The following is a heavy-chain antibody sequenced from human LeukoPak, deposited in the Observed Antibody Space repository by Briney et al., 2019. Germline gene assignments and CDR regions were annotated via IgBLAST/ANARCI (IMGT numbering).Heavy chain of an antibody. CDR1: GGSISSYY. J-gene: IGHJ1*01. V-gene: IGHV4-59*01. CDR3: ARVRGACETD. D-gene: IGHD2-21*02. Sequence: SETLSLTCSVSGGSISSYYWTWIRQPPGKGLEWIGYRYYSGSTTYNPSLKSRVTISVDTSKSQFSLTLISVTAAETAIYYCARVRGACETDWGQGTLVTVSS. CDR2: RYYSGST.